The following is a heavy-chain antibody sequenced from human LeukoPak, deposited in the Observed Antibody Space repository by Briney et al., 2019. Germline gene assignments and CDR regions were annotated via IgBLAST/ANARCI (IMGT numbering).Heavy chain of an antibody. J-gene: IGHJ4*02. CDR2: ISFSGNT. Sequence: SETLSLTCSVSGRSVSSDGYYWSWIRQPPRKGLEWIGFISFSGNTNYNPSLKSRVTISRDTSENQFSLKLRSVTATDTAVYYCARSSAWSPFDYWGQGTLVTVS. V-gene: IGHV4-61*08. CDR1: GRSVSSDGYY. CDR3: ARSSAWSPFDY. D-gene: IGHD6-19*01.